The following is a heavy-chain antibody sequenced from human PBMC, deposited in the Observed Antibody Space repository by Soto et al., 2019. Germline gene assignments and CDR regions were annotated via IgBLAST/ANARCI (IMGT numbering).Heavy chain of an antibody. J-gene: IGHJ4*02. CDR3: TTGPVYCSGDSCTQYYFDY. V-gene: IGHV3-15*01. CDR1: GVTFSNAW. CDR2: IKSKTDGGAT. Sequence: GGSLRLSCAASGVTFSNAWMSWVRQVPGKGLEWVGRIKSKTDGGATDYAAPVKGRFTLSRDDSRDTLYLQMNSLKTEDTAVYYCTTGPVYCSGDSCTQYYFDYWGQGTLVTVSS. D-gene: IGHD2-15*01.